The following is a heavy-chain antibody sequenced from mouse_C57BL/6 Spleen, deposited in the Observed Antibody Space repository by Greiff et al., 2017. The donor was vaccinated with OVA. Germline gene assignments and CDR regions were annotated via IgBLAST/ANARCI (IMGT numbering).Heavy chain of an antibody. D-gene: IGHD1-1*01. V-gene: IGHV7-3*01. J-gene: IGHJ4*01. CDR3: ARHYYGSSYAMDY. CDR1: GFTFTDYY. Sequence: EVKVVESGGGLVQPGGSLSLSCAASGFTFTDYYMSWVRQPPGKALEWLGFIRNKANGYTTEYSASVKGRFTISRDNSQRILYLQMNALRAEDSATYYCARHYYGSSYAMDYWGQGTSVTVSS. CDR2: IRNKANGYTT.